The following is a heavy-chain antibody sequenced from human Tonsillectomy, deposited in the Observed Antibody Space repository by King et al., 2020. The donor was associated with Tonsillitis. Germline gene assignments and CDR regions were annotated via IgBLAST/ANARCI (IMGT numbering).Heavy chain of an antibody. CDR2: IYSGGSST. V-gene: IGHV3-23*03. D-gene: IGHD6-19*01. CDR1: GFTFSSYA. J-gene: IGHJ4*02. Sequence: VQLVESGGGLVQPGGSLRLSCAASGFTFSSYAMSWVRQAPGKGLEWVSLIYSGGSSTYYADSVKGRFTISRDNSKNTLYLQMNSLRAEDTAVYYCAKDLAVAGRRGYFDYWGQGTLVTVSS. CDR3: AKDLAVAGRRGYFDY.